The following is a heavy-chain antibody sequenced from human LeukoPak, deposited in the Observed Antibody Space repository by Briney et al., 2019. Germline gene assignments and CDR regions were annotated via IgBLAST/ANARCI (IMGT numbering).Heavy chain of an antibody. V-gene: IGHV1-18*01. D-gene: IGHD2-15*01. Sequence: ASVKVSSKASGYTFTSYGITWVRQAPGQGLEWMGWISAYNGNTNYAQKVQGRVTMTTDTSTSTAYMELRSLRSDDTAGYCCARDEGGCRRGWYYGMDVWGQGTTVTVSS. CDR1: GYTFTSYG. CDR3: ARDEGGCRRGWYYGMDV. J-gene: IGHJ6*02. CDR2: ISAYNGNT.